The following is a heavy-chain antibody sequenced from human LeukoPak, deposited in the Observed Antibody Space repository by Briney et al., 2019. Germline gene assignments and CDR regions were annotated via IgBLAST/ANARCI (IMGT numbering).Heavy chain of an antibody. D-gene: IGHD6-6*01. CDR1: GGXISDYY. V-gene: IGHV4-4*07. Sequence: PSETLSLTCTVSGGXISDYYCSWIRQPAGKGLEWIGRIYAGGSINYNPSLKSRVTMSVDTSKNQFSLKLSSVTAADTGVYYCARYVGRSSLSRTGMDVWGQGTTVTVSS. J-gene: IGHJ6*02. CDR3: ARYVGRSSLSRTGMDV. CDR2: IYAGGSI.